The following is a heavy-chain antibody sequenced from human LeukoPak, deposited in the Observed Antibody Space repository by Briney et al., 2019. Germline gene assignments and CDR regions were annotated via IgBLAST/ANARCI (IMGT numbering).Heavy chain of an antibody. J-gene: IGHJ6*04. V-gene: IGHV3-48*03. CDR2: ISSSGSTI. CDR3: AELGITMIGGV. CDR1: GFTVSNNY. D-gene: IGHD3-10*02. Sequence: QPGGSLRLSCAASGFTVSNNYMRWVRQAPGKGLEWVSYISSSGSTIYYADSVKGRFTISRDNAKNSLYLQMNSLRAEDAAVYYCAELGITMIGGVWGKGTTVTISS.